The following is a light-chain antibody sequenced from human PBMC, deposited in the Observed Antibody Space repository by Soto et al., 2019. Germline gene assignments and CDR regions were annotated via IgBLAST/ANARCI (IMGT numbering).Light chain of an antibody. CDR1: SSDVGGKNY. Sequence: QSVLTQPASVSGSPGQSITISCPGTSSDVGGKNYVSWYQQNPGKAPKLMIYDVSNRPSGVSNRFSGSKSGNTASLTISGLQAEDEADYYCSSYTSSSTYVFGTGTKVTVL. CDR2: DVS. J-gene: IGLJ1*01. V-gene: IGLV2-14*01. CDR3: SSYTSSSTYV.